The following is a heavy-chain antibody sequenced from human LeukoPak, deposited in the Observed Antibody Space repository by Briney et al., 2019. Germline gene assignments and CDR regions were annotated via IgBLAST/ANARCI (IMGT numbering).Heavy chain of an antibody. CDR2: ISYDGSNK. Sequence: GGSLRLSCAASGFTFSSYAMHWVRQALGKGLEWVAVISYDGSNKYYADSVKGRFTISRDNSKNTLYLQMNSLRAEDAAVYYCARDPAAMRAVFDYWGQETLVTVSS. CDR3: ARDPAAMRAVFDY. CDR1: GFTFSSYA. D-gene: IGHD2-2*01. J-gene: IGHJ4*02. V-gene: IGHV3-30-3*01.